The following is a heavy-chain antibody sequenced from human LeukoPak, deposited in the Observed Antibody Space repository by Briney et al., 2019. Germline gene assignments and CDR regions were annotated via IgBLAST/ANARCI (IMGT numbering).Heavy chain of an antibody. CDR2: INHSGST. J-gene: IGHJ4*02. D-gene: IGHD4-17*01. CDR1: GGSFSGYY. CDR3: ARDISYGDYDGDY. Sequence: SETLSLTCAVYGGSFSGYYWSWIRQPPGKGLEWIGEINHSGSTYYNPSLKSRVTISVDRSKNQFSLKLSSVTAADTAVYYCARDISYGDYDGDYWGQGTLVTVSS. V-gene: IGHV4-34*01.